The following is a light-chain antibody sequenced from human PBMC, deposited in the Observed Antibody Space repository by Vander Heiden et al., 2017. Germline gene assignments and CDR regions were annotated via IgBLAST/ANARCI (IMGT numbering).Light chain of an antibody. CDR2: KAS. Sequence: DIQLSHTPPTLSSSAGDRATITCRASQSINIWLAWYQQKPGKAPSLLIYKASRWESGVPARFSGSGSGTEFTLTISSLQPDDFAVYYCQHYNNWPHTFGEGTKVEIK. CDR3: QHYNNWPHT. V-gene: IGKV1-5*03. J-gene: IGKJ2*01. CDR1: QSINIW.